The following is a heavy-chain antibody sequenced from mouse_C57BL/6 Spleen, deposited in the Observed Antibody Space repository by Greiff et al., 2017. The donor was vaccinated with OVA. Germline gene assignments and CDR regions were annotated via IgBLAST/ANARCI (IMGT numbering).Heavy chain of an antibody. Sequence: QVQLKQPGTELVKPGASVKLSCKASGYTFTSYWMHWVKQRPGQGLEWIGNINPSNGGTNYNEKFKSKATLTVDKSSSTAYMQLSSLTSEDSAVYYCARPLVYYYGSSRAMDYWGQGTSVTVSS. CDR3: ARPLVYYYGSSRAMDY. CDR2: INPSNGGT. D-gene: IGHD1-1*01. V-gene: IGHV1-53*01. J-gene: IGHJ4*01. CDR1: GYTFTSYW.